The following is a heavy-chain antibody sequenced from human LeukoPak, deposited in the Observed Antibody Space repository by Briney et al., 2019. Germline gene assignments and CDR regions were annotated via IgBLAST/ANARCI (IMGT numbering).Heavy chain of an antibody. CDR2: IKQDGSEK. Sequence: GGSLRLSCAASGFRFNTYWMSWVRQAPGKGLEWVANIKQDGSEKYYVDSVKGRFTISRDNAKNSLYLQMNSLRAEDTAVYYCARDRLWFGEPHAFDIWGQGTMVTVSS. D-gene: IGHD3-10*01. CDR1: GFRFNTYW. J-gene: IGHJ3*02. V-gene: IGHV3-7*01. CDR3: ARDRLWFGEPHAFDI.